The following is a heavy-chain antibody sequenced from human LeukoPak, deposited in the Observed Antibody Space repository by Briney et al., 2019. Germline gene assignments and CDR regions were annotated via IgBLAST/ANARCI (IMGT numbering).Heavy chain of an antibody. CDR2: FDPEDGET. Sequence: ASVKVSCKVSGYTLTELSMHWVGQAPGKGLEWMGGFDPEDGETIYAQKFQGRVTMTEDTSTDTAYMELSSLRSEDTAVYYCAASIAVAGFFDYWGQGTLVTVSS. J-gene: IGHJ4*02. CDR3: AASIAVAGFFDY. D-gene: IGHD6-19*01. V-gene: IGHV1-24*01. CDR1: GYTLTELS.